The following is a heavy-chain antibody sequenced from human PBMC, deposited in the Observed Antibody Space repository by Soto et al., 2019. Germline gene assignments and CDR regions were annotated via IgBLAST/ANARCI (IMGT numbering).Heavy chain of an antibody. Sequence: QVQLVQSGAEVKKPGASVKVSCKASGYTFTSYGISWVRQAPGQGLEWMGWISAYNGNTNYAQKFQGRVTMTKDTSTSTAFMELGGLRSDDTGGEFRARGGRIGGVWGQGNKVTVSS. CDR1: GYTFTSYG. J-gene: IGHJ6*02. D-gene: IGHD3-16*01. CDR2: ISAYNGNT. CDR3: ARGGRIGGV. V-gene: IGHV1-18*01.